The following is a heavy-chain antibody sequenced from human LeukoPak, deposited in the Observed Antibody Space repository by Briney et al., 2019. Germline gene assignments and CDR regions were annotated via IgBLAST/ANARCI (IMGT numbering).Heavy chain of an antibody. D-gene: IGHD1-26*01. V-gene: IGHV3-9*03. CDR2: ISWNSGSK. CDR3: TKDARRNTGTYYDPYFDY. CDR1: GFTFDDYG. J-gene: IGHJ4*02. Sequence: PGGSLRLSCAASGFTFDDYGMSWVRQAPGKGLEWVSGISWNSGSKGYADSVKGRFTISRDNAKNSLYLQMTSLRTEDMAFYYCTKDARRNTGTYYDPYFDYWGQGTLVTVSS.